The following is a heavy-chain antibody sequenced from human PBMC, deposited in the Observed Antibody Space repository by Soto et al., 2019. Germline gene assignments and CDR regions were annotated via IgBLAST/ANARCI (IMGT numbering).Heavy chain of an antibody. Sequence: PGGSLRLSCAASGFTFRSFTMNWVRQAPGKGLEWVSTISSNSACIYYTDALRGRFTISRDNAKNSLHLQMNSLRAEDTAVYYCTRDASRYSSSQGWFDPWGPGTLVTSPQ. D-gene: IGHD5-18*01. V-gene: IGHV3-21*01. CDR1: GFTFRSFT. J-gene: IGHJ5*02. CDR3: TRDASRYSSSQGWFDP. CDR2: ISSNSACI.